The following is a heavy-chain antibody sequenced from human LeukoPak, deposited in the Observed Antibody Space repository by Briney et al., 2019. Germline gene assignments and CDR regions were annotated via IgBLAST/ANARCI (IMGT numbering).Heavy chain of an antibody. J-gene: IGHJ5*02. CDR1: GGSISSGGYY. CDR3: ARDSHYYDSDWFDP. Sequence: SQTLPLTCTVSGGSISSGGYYWSWIRQHPGKGLEWIGYIYYSGSTYYNPSLKSRVTISVDTSKNQFSLKLSSVTAADTAVYYCARDSHYYDSDWFDPWGQGTLVTVSS. CDR2: IYYSGST. V-gene: IGHV4-31*03. D-gene: IGHD3-22*01.